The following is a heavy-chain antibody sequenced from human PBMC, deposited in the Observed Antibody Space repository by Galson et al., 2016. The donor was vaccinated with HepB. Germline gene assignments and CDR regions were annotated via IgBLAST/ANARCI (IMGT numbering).Heavy chain of an antibody. V-gene: IGHV3-53*01. J-gene: IGHJ5*02. CDR2: IYSGGST. CDR1: GFTVNNNY. Sequence: SLRLSCAASGFTVNNNYMRWVRQAPGKGLEWVSLIYSGGSTSFADSVKGRFTISRDNSENTLYLQMNSLRVEDTAVYFCARDIGPVGQGTLVTVSS. CDR3: ARDIGP.